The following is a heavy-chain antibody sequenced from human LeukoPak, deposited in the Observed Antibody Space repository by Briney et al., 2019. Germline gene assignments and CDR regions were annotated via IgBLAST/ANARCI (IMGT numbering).Heavy chain of an antibody. V-gene: IGHV1-2*02. CDR3: ARDLGSYSSSLLFDY. CDR2: INPNRGGT. J-gene: IGHJ4*02. D-gene: IGHD6-6*01. CDR1: GYTFTGYY. Sequence: ASVKVSCKASGYTFTGYYMHWVRPAPGQGLEWMGWINPNRGGTNYAQKLQGRVTMTRDTSISTAYMELSRLRSDDTAVYYCARDLGSYSSSLLFDYWGQGTLVTVSS.